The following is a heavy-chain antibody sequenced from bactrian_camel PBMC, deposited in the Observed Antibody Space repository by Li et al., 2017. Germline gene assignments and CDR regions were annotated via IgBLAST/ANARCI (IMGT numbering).Heavy chain of an antibody. V-gene: IGHV3S1*01. CDR2: ITSDGGST. D-gene: IGHD5*01. Sequence: VQLVESGGTLVQPGGSLRLSCAASGFTFSSYWMYWVRQAPGKGLGWVSRITSDGGSTYYADSVKGRFTIFRDNAKNTLYLQMNSLKIDDTAVYYCVGPPYGGTLYGLAYWGQGTQVTVS. CDR3: VGPPYGGTLYGLAY. J-gene: IGHJ4*01. CDR1: GFTFSSYW.